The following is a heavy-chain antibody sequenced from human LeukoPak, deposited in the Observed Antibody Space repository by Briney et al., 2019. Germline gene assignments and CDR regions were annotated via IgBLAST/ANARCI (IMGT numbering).Heavy chain of an antibody. Sequence: GGSLRLSCAASGFTFSNYAMHWVRQAPGKGLQYVSDISSNGGSTYYADSVKGRFTISRDNSKNTLYLQMGSLRAEDMAVYYCARAKAYFFDYWGQGTLVIVSS. J-gene: IGHJ4*02. V-gene: IGHV3-64*02. CDR3: ARAKAYFFDY. CDR1: GFTFSNYA. CDR2: ISSNGGST.